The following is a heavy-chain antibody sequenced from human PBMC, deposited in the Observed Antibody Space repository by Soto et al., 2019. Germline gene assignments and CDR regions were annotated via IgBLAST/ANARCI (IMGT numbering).Heavy chain of an antibody. Sequence: PWESLTIIWTGSGDNFTGYWIGWVRQMPGKGLEWMGIIYPDDSDTRYSPSFQGQVTISADKSISTAYLQWSSLKASDAAMYFCARQGIGEAYYFDYWGQGALVTFSS. CDR1: GDNFTGYW. CDR3: ARQGIGEAYYFDY. D-gene: IGHD6-13*01. CDR2: IYPDDSDT. V-gene: IGHV5-51*01. J-gene: IGHJ4*02.